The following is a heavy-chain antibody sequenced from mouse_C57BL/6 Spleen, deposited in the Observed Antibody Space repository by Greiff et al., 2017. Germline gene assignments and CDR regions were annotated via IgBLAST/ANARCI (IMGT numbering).Heavy chain of an antibody. CDR3: ARVGDSYYAMDD. V-gene: IGHV1-55*01. Sequence: QVQLQQPGAELVKPGASVTMSCKASGYTFTSYWITWVKQRPGQGLEWIGDIYPGSGSTNYNEKFKSKATLTVDTSSSTAYMQLSSLTSEDSAVYYCARVGDSYYAMDDWGQGTSVTVSS. CDR2: IYPGSGST. J-gene: IGHJ4*01. CDR1: GYTFTSYW.